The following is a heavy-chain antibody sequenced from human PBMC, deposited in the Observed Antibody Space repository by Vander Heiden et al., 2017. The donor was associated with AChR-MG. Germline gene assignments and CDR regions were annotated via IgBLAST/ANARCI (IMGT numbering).Heavy chain of an antibody. J-gene: IGHJ4*02. Sequence: QVQLVESGGGVVQPGRSLRLSCAASGSTFSTYAMHWVRQAPGKGLEWVAVISYDGSNKYYVDSVKGRFTISRDNSEHTLFLLMNTLRPEDTAIYYCVREPELLHLRFDYWGQGTLVTVSS. CDR1: GSTFSTYA. CDR3: VREPELLHLRFDY. D-gene: IGHD1-26*01. V-gene: IGHV3-30-3*01. CDR2: ISYDGSNK.